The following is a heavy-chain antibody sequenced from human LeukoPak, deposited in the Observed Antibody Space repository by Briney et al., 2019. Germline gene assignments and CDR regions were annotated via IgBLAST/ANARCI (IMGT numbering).Heavy chain of an antibody. CDR1: GFSFSTNS. CDR2: ISSNSATT. J-gene: IGHJ4*02. V-gene: IGHV3-48*01. CDR3: AKDSGEYSSSSSDFDY. Sequence: GGSLRLTCAASGFSFSTNSMNWVRQVPGKGLEWISYISSNSATTYYADSVKGRFTISRDNAKNSLYLHMNSLRADDTAVYYCAKDSGEYSSSSSDFDYWGQGTLVTVPS. D-gene: IGHD6-6*01.